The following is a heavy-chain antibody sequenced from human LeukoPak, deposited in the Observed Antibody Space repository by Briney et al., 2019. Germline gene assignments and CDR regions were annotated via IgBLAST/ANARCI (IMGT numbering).Heavy chain of an antibody. CDR1: GFTFGSYA. V-gene: IGHV3-23*01. J-gene: IGHJ4*02. CDR3: AKGLPEKKLSYDFWSGCFDY. D-gene: IGHD3-3*01. Sequence: GGSLRLSCVASGFTFGSYAMSWVRQAPGKGLEWVSGVSGRGSDTYYADSVRGRFTISRDNSKNTLYLQMNSLRVEDSAVYYCAKGLPEKKLSYDFWSGCFDYWGQGTLVTVSS. CDR2: VSGRGSDT.